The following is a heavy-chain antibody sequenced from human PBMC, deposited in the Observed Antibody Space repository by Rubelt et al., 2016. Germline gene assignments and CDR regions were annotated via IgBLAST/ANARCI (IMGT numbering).Heavy chain of an antibody. Sequence: GSIYHSGSTYYNPSLKSRVTISVDTSKNQFSLKLSSVTAADTAVYYCASQPREYYYGSGGFDPWGQGTLVTVSS. CDR3: ASQPREYYYGSGGFDP. CDR2: IYHSGST. V-gene: IGHV4-38-2*01. J-gene: IGHJ5*02. D-gene: IGHD3-10*01.